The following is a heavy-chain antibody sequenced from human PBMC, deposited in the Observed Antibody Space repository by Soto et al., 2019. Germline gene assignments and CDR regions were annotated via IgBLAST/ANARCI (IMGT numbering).Heavy chain of an antibody. J-gene: IGHJ2*01. D-gene: IGHD6-19*01. CDR1: GFPFRRYS. Sequence: QEVESGGGLVLPGGSLRLSCAASGFPFRRYSMNWVRQAPGKGLEWVSYISDSSSSIHYADSVKGRFTISRDNAKNSLYLQMNSLRVEDTAVYYCAVGIVVARGYFDLWGRGTLVTVSS. CDR2: ISDSSSSI. CDR3: AVGIVVARGYFDL. V-gene: IGHV3-48*01.